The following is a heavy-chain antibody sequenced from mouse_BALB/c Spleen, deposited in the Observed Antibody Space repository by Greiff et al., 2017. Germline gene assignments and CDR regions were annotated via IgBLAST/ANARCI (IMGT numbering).Heavy chain of an antibody. J-gene: IGHJ2*01. V-gene: IGHV1-55*01. Sequence: QVHVKQPGAELVKPGTSVKLSCKASGYNFTSYWINWVKLRPGQGLEWIGDIYPGSGSTNYNEKFKSKATLTVDTSSSTAYMQLSSLASEDSALYYCARRENWDYFDYWGQGTTLTVSS. CDR2: IYPGSGST. CDR1: GYNFTSYW. CDR3: ARRENWDYFDY. D-gene: IGHD4-1*01.